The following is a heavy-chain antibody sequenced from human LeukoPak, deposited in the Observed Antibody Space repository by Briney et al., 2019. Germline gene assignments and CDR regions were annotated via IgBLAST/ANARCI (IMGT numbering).Heavy chain of an antibody. V-gene: IGHV1-2*02. CDR3: ARESTQYSSVPDY. Sequence: ASVKVSCKASGYSFTGYYMHWVRQAPGQGLEWMGWINPSSGGTDYAQKFQGRVTMSRDTSISTAYMELSRLRSDDTAVYYCARESTQYSSVPDYWGQGTLVTVSS. D-gene: IGHD6-19*01. CDR2: INPSSGGT. J-gene: IGHJ4*02. CDR1: GYSFTGYY.